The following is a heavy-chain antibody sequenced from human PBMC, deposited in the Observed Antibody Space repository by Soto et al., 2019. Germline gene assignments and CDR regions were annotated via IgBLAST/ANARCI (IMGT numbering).Heavy chain of an antibody. CDR1: GGTFSSYT. V-gene: IGHV1-69*04. Sequence: ASVKVSCKASGGTFSSYTISWVRQAPGQGLEWMGRIIPILGIANYAQKFQGRVTITADKSTSTAYMELSSLRSEDTAVYYCARDPIAAAGTIPNWYYMDVWGKGTTVTVSS. J-gene: IGHJ6*03. CDR2: IIPILGIA. CDR3: ARDPIAAAGTIPNWYYMDV. D-gene: IGHD6-13*01.